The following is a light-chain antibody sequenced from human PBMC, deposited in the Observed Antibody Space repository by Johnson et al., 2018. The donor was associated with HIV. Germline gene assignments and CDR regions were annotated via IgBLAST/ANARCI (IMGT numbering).Light chain of an antibody. CDR2: NNS. CDR3: VAWDSSLSAYV. J-gene: IGLJ1*01. V-gene: IGLV1-51*01. CDR1: RSNIGNNY. Sequence: QSLLTQPPSVSAAPGQKVTISCSGSRSNIGNNYVSWYQQLPGTAPKLLISNNSKRPSGIPDRFSASKSGTSATLAITGLQTGDEADYYCVAWDSSLSAYVFGTGTQVTV.